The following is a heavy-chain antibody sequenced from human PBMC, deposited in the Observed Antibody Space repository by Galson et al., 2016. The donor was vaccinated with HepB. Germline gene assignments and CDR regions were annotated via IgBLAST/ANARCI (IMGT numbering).Heavy chain of an antibody. CDR1: GASISRAGYY. D-gene: IGHD1-14*01. J-gene: IGHJ3*02. CDR3: AGGPTAHDAFDI. V-gene: IGHV4-31*03. Sequence: QVQLQESGPGLVKPSQTLSLTCTVSGASISRAGYYWSWIRQIPGKGLTWIGYIYDNGSTYYNPSLKSRATISVNTSKNRFAPRRGALTAAGTAVYYCAGGPTAHDAFDIWGQGTTVTVSS. CDR2: IYDNGST.